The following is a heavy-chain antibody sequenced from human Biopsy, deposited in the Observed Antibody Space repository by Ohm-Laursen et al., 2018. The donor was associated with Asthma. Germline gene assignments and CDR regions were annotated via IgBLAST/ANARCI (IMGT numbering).Heavy chain of an antibody. CDR1: GGYLTGHY. V-gene: IGHV4-34*01. Sequence: TLSLTWTVYGGYLTGHYWNWIRQSPGKGLEWIGEIDQSGYTNCNPSLKSRVTISADTSKNQFHLNLSPVTAADTAVYFCARAAITGIRGWFDPWAREPRSPSPQ. CDR2: IDQSGYT. J-gene: IGHJ5*02. CDR3: ARAAITGIRGWFDP. D-gene: IGHD1-20*01.